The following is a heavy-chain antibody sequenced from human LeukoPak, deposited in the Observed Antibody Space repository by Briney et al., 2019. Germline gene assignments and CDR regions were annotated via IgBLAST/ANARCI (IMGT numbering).Heavy chain of an antibody. CDR3: ARVRSTQKPTSIAARGFPYYFDY. V-gene: IGHV4-59*08. Sequence: SGPTLVKPSETLSLTCTVSGGSISSYYWSWIRQPPGKGLEWIGYIYYSGSTYYNPSLKSRVTISVDTSKNQFSLKLSSVTAADTAVYYCARVRSTQKPTSIAARGFPYYFDYWGQGTLVTVSS. D-gene: IGHD6-6*01. CDR1: GGSISSYY. J-gene: IGHJ4*02. CDR2: IYYSGST.